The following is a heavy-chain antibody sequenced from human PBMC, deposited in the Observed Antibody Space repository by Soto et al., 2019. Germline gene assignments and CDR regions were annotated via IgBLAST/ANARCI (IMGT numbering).Heavy chain of an antibody. J-gene: IGHJ4*02. CDR2: ISGSGGST. D-gene: IGHD3-22*01. CDR3: AKDPHLVVITSYFDY. Sequence: GGSLRLSCAASGFTFSSYAMSWVRQAPGKGLEWVSAISGSGGSTYYADSVKGRFTISRDNSKNTLYLQMNSLRAEDTAVYYCAKDPHLVVITSYFDYLGQGTLVTVSS. V-gene: IGHV3-23*01. CDR1: GFTFSSYA.